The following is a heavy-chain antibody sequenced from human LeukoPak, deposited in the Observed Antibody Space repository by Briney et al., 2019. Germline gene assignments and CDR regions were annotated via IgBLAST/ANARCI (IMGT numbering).Heavy chain of an antibody. J-gene: IGHJ3*02. Sequence: SETLSLTCAVYGGSFSGCYWSWIRQPPGKGLEWIGEISHSGSTNYNPSLKSRVTISVDTSKNQFSLKLSSVTAADTAVYYCARRIATRGMDAFDIWGQGTMVTVSS. CDR3: ARRIATRGMDAFDI. CDR2: ISHSGST. D-gene: IGHD6-13*01. CDR1: GGSFSGCY. V-gene: IGHV4-34*01.